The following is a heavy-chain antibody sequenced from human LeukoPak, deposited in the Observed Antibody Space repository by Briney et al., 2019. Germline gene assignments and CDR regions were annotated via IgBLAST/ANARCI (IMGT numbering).Heavy chain of an antibody. CDR1: GGSISSYY. CDR2: INSSGST. D-gene: IGHD2-15*01. V-gene: IGHV4-4*07. J-gene: IGHJ6*02. CDR3: ARGEDFGQAPDSYGYYGMDV. Sequence: SETLSLTCTVSGGSISSYYWSWIRQPAGKGLEWIGRINSSGSTNYNPSLKSRVTMSVDTSKNQFSLKLSSVTAADTAVYYCARGEDFGQAPDSYGYYGMDVWGQGTTVTVSS.